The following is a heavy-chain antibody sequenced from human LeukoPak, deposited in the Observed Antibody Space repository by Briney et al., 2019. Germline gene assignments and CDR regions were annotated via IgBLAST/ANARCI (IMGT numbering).Heavy chain of an antibody. CDR2: ISYDGSNK. CDR3: ASSSGPWLVRGTAGFDY. J-gene: IGHJ4*02. Sequence: GGSLRLSCAASGFTFSSYGMHWVRQAPGKGLEWVAVISYDGSNKYYADSVKGRFTISRDNSKNTLYLQMNSLRAEDTAVYYCASSSGPWLVRGTAGFDYWGQGTLVTVSS. V-gene: IGHV3-30*03. D-gene: IGHD6-19*01. CDR1: GFTFSSYG.